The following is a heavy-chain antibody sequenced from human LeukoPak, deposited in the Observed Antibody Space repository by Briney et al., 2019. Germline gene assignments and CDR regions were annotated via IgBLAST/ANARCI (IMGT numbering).Heavy chain of an antibody. CDR3: ARTLLYYYDSSGLHP. V-gene: IGHV3-48*01. Sequence: GGSLRLSCAASGSTFSSYSMNWVRQAPGKGLEWVSYISSSSSTIYYADSVKGRFTISRDSAKNSLYLQMNSLRAEDTAVYYCARTLLYYYDSSGLHPWGQGTLVTVSS. D-gene: IGHD3-22*01. J-gene: IGHJ5*02. CDR2: ISSSSSTI. CDR1: GSTFSSYS.